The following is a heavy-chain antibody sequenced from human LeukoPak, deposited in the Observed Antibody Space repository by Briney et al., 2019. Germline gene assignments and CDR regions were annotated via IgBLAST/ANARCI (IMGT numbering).Heavy chain of an antibody. V-gene: IGHV3-7*03. Sequence: GGSLRLSCAASGFTFGSYWMSWVRQAPGKGLEWVANIKQDGSEKYYVDSVKGRFTISRNNAENSLSLQMNGLRVEDTAVYYCASAGGDSRSPLPFYYWGQGTLVTVSS. D-gene: IGHD6-6*01. CDR1: GFTFGSYW. CDR2: IKQDGSEK. CDR3: ASAGGDSRSPLPFYY. J-gene: IGHJ4*02.